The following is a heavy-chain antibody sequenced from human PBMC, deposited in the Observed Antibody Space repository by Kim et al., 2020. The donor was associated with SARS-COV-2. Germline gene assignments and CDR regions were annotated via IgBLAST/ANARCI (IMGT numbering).Heavy chain of an antibody. CDR2: VGGSVGNT. V-gene: IGHV3-23*01. D-gene: IGHD6-13*01. CDR1: AFTFSTYA. J-gene: IGHJ4*02. CDR3: AKGRSENIAAAFND. Sequence: GGSLILSCAASAFTFSTYAMSWVRQAPGKVLEWVSTVGGSVGNTYHADSAKGRFTIFRDNSKNTVNLQMNSLRAEETAVYYCAKGRSENIAAAFNDWGQRAVDYVSS.